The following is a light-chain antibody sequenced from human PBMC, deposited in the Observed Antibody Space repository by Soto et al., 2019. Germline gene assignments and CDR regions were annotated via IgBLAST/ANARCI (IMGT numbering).Light chain of an antibody. Sequence: EIVMTQSPVTLSVSPGERATLSCRASQSVGSNFAWYQQKPGQAPRLLIYGASTRATGIPARFSGGGSGTEFTLTISSLQSEDFAVYYCQQFKNWPGTFGQGTKVDIK. CDR3: QQFKNWPGT. CDR1: QSVGSN. V-gene: IGKV3-15*01. CDR2: GAS. J-gene: IGKJ1*01.